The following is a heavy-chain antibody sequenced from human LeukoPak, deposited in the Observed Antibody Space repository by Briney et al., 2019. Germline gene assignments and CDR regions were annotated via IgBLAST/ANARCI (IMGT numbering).Heavy chain of an antibody. CDR3: ARDKVPGDY. CDR1: GGSISSYY. V-gene: IGHV4-59*01. D-gene: IGHD1-1*01. Sequence: PSETLSLTCTVAGGSISSYYWSWIRQPPGKGLEWIGYIYYSGSTNYNPSLKSRVTISVDTSKNQFSLKLSSVTAADTAVYLCARDKVPGDYWGQGTLVTVSS. CDR2: IYYSGST. J-gene: IGHJ4*02.